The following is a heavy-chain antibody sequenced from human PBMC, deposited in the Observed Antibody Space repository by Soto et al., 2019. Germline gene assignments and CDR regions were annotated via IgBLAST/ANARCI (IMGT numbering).Heavy chain of an antibody. CDR3: AGLGMVAGHREFDP. CDR1: SGTISSSNW. Sequence: QVQLQESGPGLEKPSGTLSLTGAVSSGTISSSNWWTRVRQPPGTGLDWIGEINQSGSPNYNPSLRSRVTISVDKSKSQFFLKLSSVTAADTAIYYCAGLGMVAGHREFDPWGQGTLVTVSS. D-gene: IGHD2-15*01. CDR2: INQSGSP. J-gene: IGHJ5*02. V-gene: IGHV4-4*02.